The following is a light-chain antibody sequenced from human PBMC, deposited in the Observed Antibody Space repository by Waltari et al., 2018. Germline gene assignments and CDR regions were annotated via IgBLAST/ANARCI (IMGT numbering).Light chain of an antibody. Sequence: QLVLTQSPSASASLGASVKLTCTLSSGHSSNVIAWLQQRPEKGPRYLMKVNSDGSHSKGDGIPGRFSGSSAEAERYLTISNLQAEDEADYFCQTGGHGTWVFGGGTTLTVL. CDR3: QTGGHGTWV. CDR1: SGHSSNV. V-gene: IGLV4-69*01. CDR2: VNSDGSH. J-gene: IGLJ3*02.